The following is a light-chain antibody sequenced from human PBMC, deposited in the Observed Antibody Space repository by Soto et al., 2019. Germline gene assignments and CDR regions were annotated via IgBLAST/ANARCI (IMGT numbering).Light chain of an antibody. CDR2: EVS. CDR1: SSDVGGYIY. Sequence: QSALTQHASVSGSPGQSITISCTGTSSDVGGYIYVSWYQQHPGKAPKLMIYEVSNRPSGVSNRFSGSKSGNTASLTISGLQAEDEADYYCSSYTSSSTLYVFGTGTELTVL. CDR3: SSYTSSSTLYV. J-gene: IGLJ1*01. V-gene: IGLV2-14*01.